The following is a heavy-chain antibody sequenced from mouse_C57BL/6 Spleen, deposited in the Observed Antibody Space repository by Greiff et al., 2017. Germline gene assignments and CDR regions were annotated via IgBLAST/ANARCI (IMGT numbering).Heavy chain of an antibody. CDR1: GFSLSTFGMG. CDR3: ARIDGYDREFAY. CDR2: VWWDDDK. V-gene: IGHV8-8*01. Sequence: QVTLKECGPGILQPSQTLSLTCSFSGFSLSTFGMGVGWIRQPSGKGLEWLAHVWWDDDKYYNPALKSRLTISKDTSKNQVFLMIANVDTADTATYYCARIDGYDREFAYWGQGTLVTVSA. D-gene: IGHD2-2*01. J-gene: IGHJ3*01.